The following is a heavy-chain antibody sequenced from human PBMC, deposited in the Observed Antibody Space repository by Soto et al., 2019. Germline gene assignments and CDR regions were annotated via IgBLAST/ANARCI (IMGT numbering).Heavy chain of an antibody. J-gene: IGHJ4*02. Sequence: SETLSLTCTVCGGSISGSYWSWVRQTPGEVLEWVGYIHYGGSTNYNPARKSRVAMSLGSAKNHFSLQLSSVTAADTAVYFCTKYRRTDAEGYSFDYWGQGALVTVSS. CDR1: GGSISGSY. D-gene: IGHD2-15*01. V-gene: IGHV4-59*01. CDR2: IHYGGST. CDR3: TKYRRTDAEGYSFDY.